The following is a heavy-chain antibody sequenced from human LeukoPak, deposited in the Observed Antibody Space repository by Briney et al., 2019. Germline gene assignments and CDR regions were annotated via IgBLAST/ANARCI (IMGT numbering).Heavy chain of an antibody. CDR1: GYTFTNNY. CDR3: ARDQEGFDY. CDR2: IYPRDGST. V-gene: IGHV1-46*01. J-gene: IGHJ4*02. Sequence: ASVKVSCKASGYTFTNNYLHWVRQAPGQGLEWMGMIYPRDGSTSYAQNFQGRVTVTRDTSTTTVHMELRGLRSEDTAVYYCARDQEGFDYWGQGTVVTASS.